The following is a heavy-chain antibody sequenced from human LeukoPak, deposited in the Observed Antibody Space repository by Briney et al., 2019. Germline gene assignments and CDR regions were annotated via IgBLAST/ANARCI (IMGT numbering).Heavy chain of an antibody. D-gene: IGHD1-14*01. CDR1: GYIFTRYG. CDR2: ISADNGNT. Sequence: ASVKVSCKASGYIFTRYGISWVRQAPGQGLEWMGWISADNGNTNYAQKLQGRVTMTTDTSTSTAYMELRSLRSEDTAVYYCATGSSRNYYYYYGMDVWGQGTTVTVSS. V-gene: IGHV1-18*01. J-gene: IGHJ6*02. CDR3: ATGSSRNYYYYYGMDV.